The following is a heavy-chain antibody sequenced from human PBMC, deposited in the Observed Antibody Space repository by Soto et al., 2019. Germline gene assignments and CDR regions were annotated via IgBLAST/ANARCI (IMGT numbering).Heavy chain of an antibody. D-gene: IGHD3-22*01. CDR3: ARDYPPDYYDSSGYYFGGWFDL. Sequence: ASVKVSCKASGYTFTGYYMHWVRQAPGQGLEWMGWINPNSGGTNYAQKFQGRVTMTRDTSISTAYTELSRLRFDDTAVYYCARDYPPDYYDSSGYYFGGWFDLWGQGTLVTVSS. V-gene: IGHV1-2*02. CDR1: GYTFTGYY. CDR2: INPNSGGT. J-gene: IGHJ5*02.